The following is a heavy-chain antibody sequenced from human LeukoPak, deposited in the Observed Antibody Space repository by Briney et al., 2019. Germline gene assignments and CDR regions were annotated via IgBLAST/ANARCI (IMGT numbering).Heavy chain of an antibody. Sequence: SVKVSCKASGGTFSSYAISWVRQAPGQGLEWMGGIIPIFGTANYAQKFQGRVTITADKSTSTAYMELSSLRSDDTAVYYCARGLQENLAWLQAFTAFDIWGQGTMVTVSS. CDR1: GGTFSSYA. CDR2: IIPIFGTA. CDR3: ARGLQENLAWLQAFTAFDI. D-gene: IGHD4-11*01. V-gene: IGHV1-69*06. J-gene: IGHJ3*02.